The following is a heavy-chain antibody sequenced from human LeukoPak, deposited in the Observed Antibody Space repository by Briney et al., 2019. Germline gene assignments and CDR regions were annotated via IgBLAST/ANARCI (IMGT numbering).Heavy chain of an antibody. Sequence: GGSLRLSCAASGFTFSSYAMHWVRQAPGKGLEWVAVISYDGSNKYYADSVKGRFTISRDNSKNTLCLQMNSLRAEDTAVCYCARDPSPWELRDYYYYGMDVWGQGTTVTVSS. J-gene: IGHJ6*02. D-gene: IGHD1-26*01. V-gene: IGHV3-30-3*01. CDR1: GFTFSSYA. CDR3: ARDPSPWELRDYYYYGMDV. CDR2: ISYDGSNK.